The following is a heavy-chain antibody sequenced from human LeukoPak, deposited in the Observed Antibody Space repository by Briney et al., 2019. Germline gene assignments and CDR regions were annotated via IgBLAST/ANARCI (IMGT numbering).Heavy chain of an antibody. Sequence: SGTLSLTCGVSGGSITSTNYWTWVRQPPGKGLEWIGEVNPQGSTNYNPSLMGRVAISVDMSENHISLQLTSVTAAGTAVYYCAREGGPYRPLDYSGQGTLVTVSS. J-gene: IGHJ4*02. CDR3: AREGGPYRPLDY. CDR2: VNPQGST. CDR1: GGSITSTNY. V-gene: IGHV4-4*02.